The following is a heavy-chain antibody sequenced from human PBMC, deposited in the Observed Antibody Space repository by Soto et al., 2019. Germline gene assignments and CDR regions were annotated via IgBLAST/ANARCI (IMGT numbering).Heavy chain of an antibody. V-gene: IGHV1-8*01. D-gene: IGHD6-6*01. CDR3: ARGRVMAARYYYYDMDV. CDR1: GYIFTSYD. J-gene: IGHJ6*02. Sequence: ASVKVSCKASGYIFTSYDINWVRQATGQGLERMGWMNSNSGNTGYAQKFQGRVTMTRNTSISTAYMELSSLRSEDTAVYYCARGRVMAARYYYYDMDVWGQGTTVTVSS. CDR2: MNSNSGNT.